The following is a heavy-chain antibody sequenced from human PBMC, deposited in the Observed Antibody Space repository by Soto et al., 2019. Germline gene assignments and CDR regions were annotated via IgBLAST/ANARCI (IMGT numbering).Heavy chain of an antibody. V-gene: IGHV3-73*01. CDR3: TRLPRDSHGSAYYNWFDP. J-gene: IGHJ5*02. CDR1: GFTFSGSA. Sequence: EVQLVESGGGLVQPGGSLKLSCAASGFTFSGSAMHWVRQASGKGLEWVGRIRSKANSYATAYAASVKGRFTISRDDSKTTADLQMNSLKAEDPAVYYCTRLPRDSHGSAYYNWFDPWGQGTQVTVSS. D-gene: IGHD3-10*01. CDR2: IRSKANSYAT.